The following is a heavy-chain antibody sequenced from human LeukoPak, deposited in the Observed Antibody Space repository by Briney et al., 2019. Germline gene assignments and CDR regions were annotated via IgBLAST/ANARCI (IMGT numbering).Heavy chain of an antibody. V-gene: IGHV4-4*07. CDR1: GGSISSYY. D-gene: IGHD4-11*01. Sequence: PSETLSLTWTVSGGSISSYYWNWIRQPAGKGLEWIGRMYVSGNTNYNPSLKSRVTMSLDTSTNQFSLKLSSVTASDTAVYHCARERSTTISTYYFDSWGQGTLVTVPS. CDR2: MYVSGNT. CDR3: ARERSTTISTYYFDS. J-gene: IGHJ4*02.